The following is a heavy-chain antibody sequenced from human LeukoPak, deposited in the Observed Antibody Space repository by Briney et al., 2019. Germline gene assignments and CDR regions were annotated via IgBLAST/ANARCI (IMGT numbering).Heavy chain of an antibody. V-gene: IGHV4-34*01. CDR1: GGSFSDYY. CDR2: INHSGST. J-gene: IGHJ3*02. Sequence: SETLSLTCAVYGGSFSDYYWGWIRQPPGKGLEWIGEINHSGSTNYNPSLKSRVTISVDTSKNQFSLRLTSVTAADTAVYYCASVPAATSWYAFDIWGQGTMVTVSS. CDR3: ASVPAATSWYAFDI. D-gene: IGHD2-2*01.